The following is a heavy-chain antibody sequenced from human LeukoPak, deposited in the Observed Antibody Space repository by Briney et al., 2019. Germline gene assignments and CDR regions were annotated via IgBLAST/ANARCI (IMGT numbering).Heavy chain of an antibody. Sequence: GGSLRLSCVASGFTFSNYWMHWVRKPPGKGLVWVSRIYVDGRTTNYADSVKGRFTISRDNAKNTVYLEMNSLSVEDTATYYCIRDFRSADLWGQGTLVTVTS. CDR2: IYVDGRTT. CDR3: IRDFRSADL. CDR1: GFTFSNYW. J-gene: IGHJ5*02. V-gene: IGHV3-74*01.